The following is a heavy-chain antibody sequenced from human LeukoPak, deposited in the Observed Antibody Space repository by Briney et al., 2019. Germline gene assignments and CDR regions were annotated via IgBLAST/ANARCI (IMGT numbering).Heavy chain of an antibody. CDR3: ARVSGTTENWFDP. J-gene: IGHJ5*02. CDR1: GGSFSGYY. V-gene: IGHV4-34*01. Sequence: SETLSLTCAVYGGSFSGYYWSWIRQPPGKGLEWIGEINHSGSTNYNPSLKSRVTISVDTSKNQFSLKLSSVTAADAAVYYCARVSGTTENWFDPWGQGTLVTVSS. D-gene: IGHD3-10*01. CDR2: INHSGST.